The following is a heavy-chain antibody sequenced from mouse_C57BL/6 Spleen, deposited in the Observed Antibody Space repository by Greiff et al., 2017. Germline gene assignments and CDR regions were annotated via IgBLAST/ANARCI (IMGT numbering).Heavy chain of an antibody. Sequence: EVQVVESGGGLVKPGGSLKLSCAASGFTFSSYAMSWVRQTPEKRLEWVATISDGGSYTYYPDNVKGRFTISRDKAKNNLYLQMRHLKSEDTAMYYCARGQAYVDYWGQGTTLTVSS. V-gene: IGHV5-4*01. CDR2: ISDGGSYT. J-gene: IGHJ2*01. CDR3: ARGQAYVDY. D-gene: IGHD3-2*01. CDR1: GFTFSSYA.